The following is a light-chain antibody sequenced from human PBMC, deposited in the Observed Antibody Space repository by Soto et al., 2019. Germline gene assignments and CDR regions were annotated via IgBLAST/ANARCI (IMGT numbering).Light chain of an antibody. V-gene: IGKV3-15*01. CDR3: QHYNKWPPWT. CDR2: GAS. Sequence: EIEMSQSPATLSVPPGERATLSCRASQSVSTNVAWYQQKPGQAPRLLIYGASIRATTTPAKFSGSGSGTEFTLTISSLQSEDFAVYYCQHYNKWPPWTFGQGTKVDI. CDR1: QSVSTN. J-gene: IGKJ1*01.